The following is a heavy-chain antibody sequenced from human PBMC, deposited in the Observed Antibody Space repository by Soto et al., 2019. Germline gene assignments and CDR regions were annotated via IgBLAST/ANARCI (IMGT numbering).Heavy chain of an antibody. D-gene: IGHD1-1*01. CDR2: INPNTGGT. CDR1: GYTFSGYA. CDR3: ARSRLAKPFSDINGFYNFYGMDV. J-gene: IGHJ6*02. V-gene: IGHV1-2*06. Sequence: QVQLVQSGSEVKKPGASLKVSCKASGYTFSGYAVHWVRRAPGQGLEWMGRINPNTGGTNYAQKFQRRVTVTTDPSLSTPSLELSSLKSDDTAVYFCARSRLAKPFSDINGFYNFYGMDVWGQGTTVTVSS.